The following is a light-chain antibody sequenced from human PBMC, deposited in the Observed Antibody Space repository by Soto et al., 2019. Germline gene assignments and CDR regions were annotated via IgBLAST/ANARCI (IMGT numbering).Light chain of an antibody. Sequence: QSALTQPASVSGSPGQSITISCTGTSSDVGAYNFVSWYQFHPGRAPKLIIYEVTIRPSGVSNRFSGSKSGNTASLTISGLQAEDEADYYCSSYTTSDPYVFGSGTKLTVL. CDR2: EVT. CDR3: SSYTTSDPYV. V-gene: IGLV2-14*01. J-gene: IGLJ1*01. CDR1: SSDVGAYNF.